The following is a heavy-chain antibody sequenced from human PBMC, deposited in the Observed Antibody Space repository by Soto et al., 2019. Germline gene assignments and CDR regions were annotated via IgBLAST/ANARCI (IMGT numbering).Heavy chain of an antibody. D-gene: IGHD6-13*01. J-gene: IGHJ6*02. CDR2: ISYDGSNK. CDR1: GFTFSRYG. CDR3: AKELSLAEQQLAYYYYSGMDV. Sequence: QVQLVESGGGVVQPGRSLRLSCAASGFTFSRYGMHWVRQAPGKGLEWVAVISYDGSNKYYADSVKGRFTISRDNSKNTLYLQMNSLRAEETAVYYCAKELSLAEQQLAYYYYSGMDVWGQGTTVTVSS. V-gene: IGHV3-30*18.